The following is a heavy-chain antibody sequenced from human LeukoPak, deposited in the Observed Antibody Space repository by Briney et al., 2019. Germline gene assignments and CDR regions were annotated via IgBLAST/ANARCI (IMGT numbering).Heavy chain of an antibody. Sequence: GGSLRLSCAASGFTFSTYSMNWVRQAPGKGLEWVSYISSSSGTIYYADSVKGRFTISRDNAENSLYLQMNSLRAEDTAVHYCVRVHSTSWGYWGQGTLVTVSS. D-gene: IGHD6-13*01. CDR1: GFTFSTYS. CDR3: VRVHSTSWGY. V-gene: IGHV3-48*01. J-gene: IGHJ4*02. CDR2: ISSSSGTI.